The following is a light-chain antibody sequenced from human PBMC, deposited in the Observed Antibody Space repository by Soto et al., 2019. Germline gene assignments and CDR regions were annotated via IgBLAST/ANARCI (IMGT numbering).Light chain of an antibody. V-gene: IGKV3-11*01. Sequence: EIVLTQSPVTLSVSPGERATLSCRASQSVSSYLAWYQQKPGQAPRLLIYDASNRATGIPARFSGSGSGTDFTLTISSLEPEDFAVYYCQQRSNWPLTFGPGTKVDIK. CDR2: DAS. J-gene: IGKJ3*01. CDR1: QSVSSY. CDR3: QQRSNWPLT.